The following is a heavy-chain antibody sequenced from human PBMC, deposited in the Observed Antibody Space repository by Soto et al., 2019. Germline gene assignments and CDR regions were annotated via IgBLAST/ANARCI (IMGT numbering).Heavy chain of an antibody. CDR1: GFTFSSFV. D-gene: IGHD2-15*01. CDR2: ISSSSSYI. Sequence: GRSLRLSCAASGFTFSSFVMNWVRQAPGKGLEWVSSISSSSSYIYYADSVKGRFTISRDNAKNSLYLQMNSLRAEDTAVYYCAREQDFRYCYGMDVWGQGTTVTVSS. J-gene: IGHJ6*02. CDR3: AREQDFRYCYGMDV. V-gene: IGHV3-21*01.